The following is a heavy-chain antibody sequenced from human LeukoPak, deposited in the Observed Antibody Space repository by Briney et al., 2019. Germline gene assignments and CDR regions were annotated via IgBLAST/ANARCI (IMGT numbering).Heavy chain of an antibody. CDR2: IYYSGST. V-gene: IGHV4-39*01. J-gene: IGHJ4*02. D-gene: IGHD3-16*02. CDR1: GGSISSSSYY. Sequence: NTSETLSLTCTVSGGSISSSSYYWGWIRQPPGKGLEWIGSIYYSGSTYYNPSLKSRVTISVDTSKNQFSLKLSSVTAADTAVYYCARIGYYDYVWGSYRGYYFDYWGQGTLVTVSS. CDR3: ARIGYYDYVWGSYRGYYFDY.